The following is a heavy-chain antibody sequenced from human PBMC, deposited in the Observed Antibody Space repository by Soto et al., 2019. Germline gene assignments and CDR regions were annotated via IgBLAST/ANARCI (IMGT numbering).Heavy chain of an antibody. CDR2: ISYDGSNK. CDR3: ARGRGSSGWYKDY. D-gene: IGHD6-19*01. V-gene: IGHV3-30-3*01. Sequence: GGSLRLSCAASGFTFSSYAMHWVRQAPGKGLEWVAVISYDGSNKYYADSVKGRFTISRDNSKNTLYLQMNSLRAEDTAVYFCARGRGSSGWYKDYWGQGTVVTVSS. CDR1: GFTFSSYA. J-gene: IGHJ4*02.